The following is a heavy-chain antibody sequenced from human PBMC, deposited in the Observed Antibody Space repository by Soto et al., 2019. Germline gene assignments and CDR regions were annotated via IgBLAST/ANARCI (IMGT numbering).Heavy chain of an antibody. CDR1: GGSISSSSYY. CDR3: ATRREEYQLLSWYFDY. V-gene: IGHV4-39*01. D-gene: IGHD2-2*01. Sequence: SETLSLTCTVSGGSISSSSYYWGWIRQPPGKGLEWIGSIYYSGSTYYNPSLKSRVTISVDTSKNQFSLKLSSVTAADTAVYYCATRREEYQLLSWYFDYWGQGTLVTVSS. J-gene: IGHJ4*02. CDR2: IYYSGST.